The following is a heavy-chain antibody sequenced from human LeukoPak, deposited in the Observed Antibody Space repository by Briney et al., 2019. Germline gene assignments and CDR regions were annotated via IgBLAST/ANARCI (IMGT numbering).Heavy chain of an antibody. CDR3: AKVGSGWSSYYYYMDV. CDR2: ISSSSATI. CDR1: GFSLNTYS. Sequence: GGSLRLSCAASGFSLNTYSMNWVRQAPGKGLEWVSYISSSSATIYYADSVKGRFTLSRDNSKNTLYLQMNSLRAEDTAVYYCAKVGSGWSSYYYYMDVWGKGTTVTISS. D-gene: IGHD6-19*01. J-gene: IGHJ6*03. V-gene: IGHV3-48*01.